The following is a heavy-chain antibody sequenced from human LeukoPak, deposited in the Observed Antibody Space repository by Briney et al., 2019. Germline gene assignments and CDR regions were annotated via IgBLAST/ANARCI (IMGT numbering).Heavy chain of an antibody. CDR3: AKEEVISGDHGVYFDY. CDR1: GFTFRSYG. D-gene: IGHD2-15*01. CDR2: IRYDGNSN. Sequence: GGSLRLSCAASGFTFRSYGMHWVRQAPGKGLEWVAFIRYDGNSNYYADSVKGRFTISRDNSRSTLYLQMNSLRAEDTAVYYCAKEEVISGDHGVYFDYWGQGTLVTVSS. J-gene: IGHJ4*02. V-gene: IGHV3-30*02.